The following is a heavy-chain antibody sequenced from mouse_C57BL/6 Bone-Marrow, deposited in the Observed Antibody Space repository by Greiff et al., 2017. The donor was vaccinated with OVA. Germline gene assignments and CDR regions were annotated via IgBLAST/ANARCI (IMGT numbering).Heavy chain of an antibody. Sequence: QVQLQQSGAELVRPGASVKLSCKASGYTFTDYYINWVKQRPGQGLEWIARIYPGSGNTYYNEKFKGKATLTAEKSSSTAYMQLSSLTSEDSAVYFCARRGLLPYFDVWGTGTTVTVSS. CDR2: IYPGSGNT. CDR1: GYTFTDYY. J-gene: IGHJ1*03. D-gene: IGHD2-3*01. CDR3: ARRGLLPYFDV. V-gene: IGHV1-76*01.